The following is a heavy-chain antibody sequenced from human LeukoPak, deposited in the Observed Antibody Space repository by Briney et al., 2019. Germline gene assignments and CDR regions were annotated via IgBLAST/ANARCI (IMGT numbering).Heavy chain of an antibody. CDR1: GDSVSNNSAA. V-gene: IGHV6-1*01. D-gene: IGHD6-19*01. CDR2: TYYRSKWYN. J-gene: IGHJ4*02. CDR3: ARAPTPIIAVAGSFDY. Sequence: SQTLSPTCAISGDSVSNNSAAWNWIRHSPSRGLEWLGRTYYRSKWYNDYAVSVKSRITINPDTSKNQFSLQVNSVTPEDTAVYYCARAPTPIIAVAGSFDYWGQGTLVTVSS.